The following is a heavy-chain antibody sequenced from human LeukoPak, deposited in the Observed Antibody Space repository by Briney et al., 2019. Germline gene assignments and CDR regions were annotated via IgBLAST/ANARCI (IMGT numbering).Heavy chain of an antibody. V-gene: IGHV4-61*02. CDR3: ARGQVTIFGVALTYFDY. CDR2: IYTSGST. D-gene: IGHD3-3*01. CDR1: GGSISSGSYY. J-gene: IGHJ4*02. Sequence: PSETLSLTCTVSGGSISSGSYYWSWIRQPAGKGLEWIGRIYTSGSTNYNPSLKSRVTMSVDTSKNQFSLKLSSVTAADTAVYYCARGQVTIFGVALTYFDYWGQGTLVTVSS.